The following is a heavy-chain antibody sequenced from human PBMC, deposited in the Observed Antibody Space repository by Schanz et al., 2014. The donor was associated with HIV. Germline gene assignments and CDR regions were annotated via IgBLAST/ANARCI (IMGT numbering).Heavy chain of an antibody. CDR1: GFTFSSYA. J-gene: IGHJ2*01. Sequence: EVQLLESGGGLVQPGGSLRLSCADSGFTFSSYAMSWVRQAPGKGLEWVSALSGSGGKTYYADSVKGRFTISRDNSRNTLYLQMNTLRAEDTAVYYCAKGYGDYYWYFDLWGRGTLVTVSS. CDR2: LSGSGGKT. CDR3: AKGYGDYYWYFDL. D-gene: IGHD4-17*01. V-gene: IGHV3-23*01.